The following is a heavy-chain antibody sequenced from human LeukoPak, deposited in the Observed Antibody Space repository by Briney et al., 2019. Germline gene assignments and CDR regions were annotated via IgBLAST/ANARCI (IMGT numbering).Heavy chain of an antibody. Sequence: GGSLRLSCAASGFTFSSYSMNWVRQAPGKGLEWIGRIKSKTDGETTAYGSPVKGRFTISRDDSKNTQYLQMNSLKAEDTAVYYCITDSLVMNYRGQGTLVTVSS. V-gene: IGHV3-15*01. D-gene: IGHD2-21*01. J-gene: IGHJ4*02. CDR2: IKSKTDGETT. CDR3: ITDSLVMNY. CDR1: GFTFSSYS.